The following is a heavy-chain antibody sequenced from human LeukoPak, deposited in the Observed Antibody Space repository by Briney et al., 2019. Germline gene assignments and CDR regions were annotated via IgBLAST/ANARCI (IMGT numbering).Heavy chain of an antibody. Sequence: GGSLRLSCAASGFTFSDYYMSWIRQAPGKGLEWVANIEQDGSEKYYVGSVKGRFTVSRDNAKGSLFLQMNSLRAEDTAVYYCARWFTSTFRHFYYYYGLDVWGQGTTVTVSS. V-gene: IGHV3-7*01. CDR2: IEQDGSEK. CDR1: GFTFSDYY. J-gene: IGHJ6*02. D-gene: IGHD2-2*01. CDR3: ARWFTSTFRHFYYYYGLDV.